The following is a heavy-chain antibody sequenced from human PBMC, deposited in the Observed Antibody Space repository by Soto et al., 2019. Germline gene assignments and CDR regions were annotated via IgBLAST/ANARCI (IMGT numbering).Heavy chain of an antibody. V-gene: IGHV2-5*02. J-gene: IGHJ4*02. CDR2: IYCDDDK. D-gene: IGHD3-3*01. CDR3: AHRVLRTVFGLVTTTAIYFDF. Sequence: QITLNESGPTQVKPRQALTLTCTFSWFSLTTSGVGVGWIRQSPGKAPEWLALIYCDDDKRYSPSLKSRLTITKDTSQNQVVLTMADLDPADTATYYCAHRVLRTVFGLVTTTAIYFDFWGQGTPVAVSS. CDR1: WFSLTTSGVG.